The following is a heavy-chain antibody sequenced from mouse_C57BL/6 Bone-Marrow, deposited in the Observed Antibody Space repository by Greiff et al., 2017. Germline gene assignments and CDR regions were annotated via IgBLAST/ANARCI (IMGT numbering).Heavy chain of an antibody. CDR1: GYAFSSSW. J-gene: IGHJ2*01. CDR2: ICPGAGDT. Sequence: QVQLQQSGPELVKPGGSVKISCKASGYAFSSSWMNWVKQRPGKGLEWIGRICPGAGDTTYNGKFKGKGTLTADKSSSTAYMQLSSLTSEDSAVSYCARAVPRGTVVATGDYWGQGTTLTVSS. V-gene: IGHV1-82*01. D-gene: IGHD1-1*01. CDR3: ARAVPRGTVVATGDY.